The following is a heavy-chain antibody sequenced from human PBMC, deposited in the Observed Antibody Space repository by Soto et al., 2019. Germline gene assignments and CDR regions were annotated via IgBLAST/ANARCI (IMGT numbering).Heavy chain of an antibody. Sequence: EVQLVESGGGLVQPGGSLRLSCATPGFTFSDHYLEWVRQAPGKGLEWVGRSRNRAQSYTTEYAASVKGRFTISRDDSKNSLYLQVNSLTTDDTAVYYCVLWVRGVINYWGQGTLVTVSS. CDR2: SRNRAQSYTT. CDR1: GFTFSDHY. D-gene: IGHD3-10*01. J-gene: IGHJ4*02. V-gene: IGHV3-72*01. CDR3: VLWVRGVINY.